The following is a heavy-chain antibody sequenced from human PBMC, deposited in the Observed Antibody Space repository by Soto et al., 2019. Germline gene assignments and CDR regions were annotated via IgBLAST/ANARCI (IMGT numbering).Heavy chain of an antibody. CDR3: AKDRALEEEGSSPTWEFDY. J-gene: IGHJ4*02. Sequence: QVQLVESGGGVVQPGRSLRLSCAASGFTFSSYGMHWVRQAPGKGLEWVAVISYDGSNKYYADSVKGRFTISRDNSKNTLYPQMNSLRAEDTAVYYCAKDRALEEEGSSPTWEFDYWGQGTLVTVSS. CDR2: ISYDGSNK. CDR1: GFTFSSYG. V-gene: IGHV3-30*18. D-gene: IGHD6-6*01.